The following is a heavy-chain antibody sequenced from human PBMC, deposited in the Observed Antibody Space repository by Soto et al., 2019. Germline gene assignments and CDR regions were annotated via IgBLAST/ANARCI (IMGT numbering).Heavy chain of an antibody. CDR3: VVRGIAVAATHGY. J-gene: IGHJ4*02. D-gene: IGHD6-19*01. V-gene: IGHV3-64D*08. CDR1: GFTSCSYA. Sequence: PGGSLRLSCSASGFTSCSYAMHWVRQAPGKGLEYVSAISSNGGSTYYADSVKGRFTISRDNSKNTLYLQMSSLRAEDTAVYYCVVRGIAVAATHGYWGQGTLVTVSS. CDR2: ISSNGGST.